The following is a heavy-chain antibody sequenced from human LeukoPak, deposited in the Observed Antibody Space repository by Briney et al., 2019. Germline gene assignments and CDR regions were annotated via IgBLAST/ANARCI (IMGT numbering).Heavy chain of an antibody. CDR1: GDSVSSSH. CDR2: MYTSGST. D-gene: IGHD6-25*01. V-gene: IGHV4-4*09. CDR3: ARLVSFDYISAVTEVSFYYMDA. Sequence: SETLSLTCTVSGDSVSSSHWSWIRQPPGKGLEWIGDMYTSGSTNYNPSLKTRVTLSTDTSRNQLSLRLRSLTAADTAVYYCARLVSFDYISAVTEVSFYYMDAWGKGTTVIVSS. J-gene: IGHJ6*03.